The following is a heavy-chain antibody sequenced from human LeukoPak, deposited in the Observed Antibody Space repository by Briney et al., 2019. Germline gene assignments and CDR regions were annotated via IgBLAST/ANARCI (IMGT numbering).Heavy chain of an antibody. CDR3: GRRGAFCSITTCHEFDH. CDR2: TNPSTGGT. Sequence: ASVKVSCKTSGHTFTGSYLHWVRQVPGQGLEWIGWTNPSTGGTKSAQQFEGRVTMTRDTSNTTGYLELRSLRLDDTATYYCGRRGAFCSITTCHEFDHWGQGTLVIVSS. J-gene: IGHJ4*02. D-gene: IGHD2-2*01. CDR1: GHTFTGSY. V-gene: IGHV1-2*02.